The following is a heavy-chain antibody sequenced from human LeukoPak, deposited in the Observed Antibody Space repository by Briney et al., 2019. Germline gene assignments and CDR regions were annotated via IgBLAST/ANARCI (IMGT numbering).Heavy chain of an antibody. J-gene: IGHJ5*02. Sequence: GGSLRLSCADSGFTVSSNYMRWVRQAPGKGLEWVSVIYSGGSTHYADSVKGRFTISRDNSKNTLYLQMNSLRDEDTAVYYCARAPRGAGNWFDPWGQGTLVTVSS. V-gene: IGHV3-66*01. CDR3: ARAPRGAGNWFDP. D-gene: IGHD3-10*01. CDR2: IYSGGST. CDR1: GFTVSSNY.